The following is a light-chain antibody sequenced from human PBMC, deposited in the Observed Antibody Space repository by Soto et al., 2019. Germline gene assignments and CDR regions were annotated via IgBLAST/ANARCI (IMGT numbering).Light chain of an antibody. CDR3: QQYGSSPRT. V-gene: IGKV3-20*01. J-gene: IGKJ1*01. CDR1: QSVSSSY. CDR2: GAS. Sequence: TVLAQTSGTLSLSPEERATLSCRASQSVSSSYLAWYQQKPGQAPRLLIYGASSRATGIPDRFSGSGSGADFTLTISRLEPEDFAVYYCQQYGSSPRTFGQGTKVDIK.